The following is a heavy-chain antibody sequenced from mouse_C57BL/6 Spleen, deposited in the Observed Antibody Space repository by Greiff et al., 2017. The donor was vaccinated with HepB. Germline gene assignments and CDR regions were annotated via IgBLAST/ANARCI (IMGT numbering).Heavy chain of an antibody. V-gene: IGHV1-69*01. CDR3: ARYYGSSYGAMDY. CDR2: IDPSDSYT. J-gene: IGHJ4*01. Sequence: QVQLQQPGAELVMPGASVKLSCKASGYTFTSYWMHWVKQRPGQGLEWIGEIDPSDSYTNYNQKFKGKSTLTVDKSSSTAYMQLSSLTSADSAVYYCARYYGSSYGAMDYWGQGTSVTVSS. CDR1: GYTFTSYW. D-gene: IGHD1-1*01.